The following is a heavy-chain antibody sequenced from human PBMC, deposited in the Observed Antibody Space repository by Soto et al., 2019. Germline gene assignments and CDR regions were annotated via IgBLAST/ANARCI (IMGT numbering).Heavy chain of an antibody. J-gene: IGHJ4*02. Sequence: ASVKVSCKASGYTFTGYYMHWVRQAPGQGLEWMGWINPNSGGTNYAQKFQGWVTMTRDTSISTAYMELSRLRSDDPAVYYCARVGDCSGGSCYSPYYFDYWGQGTLVTVSS. D-gene: IGHD2-15*01. CDR2: INPNSGGT. V-gene: IGHV1-2*04. CDR3: ARVGDCSGGSCYSPYYFDY. CDR1: GYTFTGYY.